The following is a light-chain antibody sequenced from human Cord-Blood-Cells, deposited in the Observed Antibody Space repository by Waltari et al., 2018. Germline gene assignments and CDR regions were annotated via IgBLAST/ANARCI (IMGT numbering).Light chain of an antibody. CDR1: QSVSSY. CDR2: DAS. J-gene: IGKJ4*01. CDR3: QQRSNWPLT. Sequence: EIVLTQSPATLSSSPGERATLTCRASQSVSSYLAWYQQKPGQAPRLLIYDASNRATGIPARFSGSGSGTDFTLTISILEPEDFAVYYCQQRSNWPLTFGGGTKVEIK. V-gene: IGKV3-11*01.